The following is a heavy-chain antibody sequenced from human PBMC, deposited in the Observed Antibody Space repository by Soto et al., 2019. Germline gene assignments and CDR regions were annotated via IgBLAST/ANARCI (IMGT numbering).Heavy chain of an antibody. V-gene: IGHV4-4*02. CDR3: ARAGRAVEFDY. D-gene: IGHD6-19*01. J-gene: IGHJ4*02. CDR1: GDSISNNNW. CDR2: IHHSGST. Sequence: QVQLQESGPGLVKPSGTLSLTCVVSGDSISNNNWWSWVRQPPGKGLEWIGEIHHSGSTNYNPSLKSRVTISLAKSKNEFSLKVSSVTAADTAVYYCARAGRAVEFDYWGQGALVTVSS.